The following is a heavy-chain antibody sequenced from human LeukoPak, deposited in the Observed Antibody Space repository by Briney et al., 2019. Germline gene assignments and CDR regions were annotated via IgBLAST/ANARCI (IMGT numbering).Heavy chain of an antibody. CDR3: ARGKRPATYYYDSSGYSYYFDY. CDR1: GGTFSSYA. V-gene: IGHV1-69*05. CDR2: IIPIFGTA. J-gene: IGHJ4*02. Sequence: SVKVSCKASGGTFSSYAISWVRQAPGQGLEWMGGIIPIFGTANYAQKFQGRVTITTDESTSTAYMELSSLRSEGTAVYYCARGKRPATYYYDSSGYSYYFDYWGQGTLVTVSS. D-gene: IGHD3-22*01.